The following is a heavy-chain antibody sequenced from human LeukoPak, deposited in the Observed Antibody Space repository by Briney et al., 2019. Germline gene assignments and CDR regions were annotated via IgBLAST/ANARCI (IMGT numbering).Heavy chain of an antibody. CDR2: IYTSGST. D-gene: IGHD5-18*01. Sequence: SETLSLTCTVSGGSISSGSYYWSCIRQPAGKGLECIGRIYTSGSTNYNPSLKSRVTISVDTSKNQFSLKLSSVTAADTAVYYCARDRGKRGYSSNDYWGQGTLVTVSS. V-gene: IGHV4-61*02. CDR1: GGSISSGSYY. J-gene: IGHJ4*02. CDR3: ARDRGKRGYSSNDY.